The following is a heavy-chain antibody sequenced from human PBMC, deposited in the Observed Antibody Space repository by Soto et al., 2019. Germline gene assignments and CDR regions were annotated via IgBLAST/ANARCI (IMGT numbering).Heavy chain of an antibody. Sequence: QVQLVQSGAEVKKPGASVKVSCKASGYTFTGYYMHWVRQAPGQGLEWMGWINPNSGGTNYAQKFKGWVTMTRDTSISTAYMELSRLRSDDTAVYYCAARIAAAARGGAFDIWGQGTMVTVSS. CDR3: AARIAAAARGGAFDI. CDR1: GYTFTGYY. D-gene: IGHD6-13*01. V-gene: IGHV1-2*04. CDR2: INPNSGGT. J-gene: IGHJ3*02.